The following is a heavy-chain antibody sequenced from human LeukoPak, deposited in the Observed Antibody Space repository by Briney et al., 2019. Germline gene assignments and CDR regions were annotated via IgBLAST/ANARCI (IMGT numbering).Heavy chain of an antibody. V-gene: IGHV4-34*01. CDR2: INHSGST. CDR1: GGSFSGYY. CDR3: ARVHPGYSYGYYFDY. Sequence: SETLSLTCAVYGGSFSGYYWSWIRQPPGKGLEWIGEINHSGSTNYNPSLKSRVTMSVDTSKNQFSLKLSSVTAADTAVYYCARVHPGYSYGYYFDYWGQGTLVTVSS. D-gene: IGHD5-18*01. J-gene: IGHJ4*02.